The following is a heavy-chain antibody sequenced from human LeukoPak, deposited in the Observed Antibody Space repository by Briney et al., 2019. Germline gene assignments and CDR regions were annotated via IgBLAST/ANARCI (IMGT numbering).Heavy chain of an antibody. CDR3: AKDALRGGTYYYFDY. CDR1: GFTFNTYD. J-gene: IGHJ4*02. Sequence: GRSLRLSCAASGFTFNTYDMHWVRQAPGKGLEWVALISYDGSIKYYADSVKGRFTISRDNSKNTLYLQTNSLRGEDTAVYYCAKDALRGGTYYYFDYWGQGTLVTASS. D-gene: IGHD2-15*01. V-gene: IGHV3-30*18. CDR2: ISYDGSIK.